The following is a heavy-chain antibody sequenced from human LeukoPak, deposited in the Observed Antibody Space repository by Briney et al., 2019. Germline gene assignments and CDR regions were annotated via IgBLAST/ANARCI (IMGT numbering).Heavy chain of an antibody. J-gene: IGHJ6*02. CDR2: IYYSGST. Sequence: SQTLSLTCTVSGGSISSGGYYWSWIGQHPGKGLEWIGYIYYSGSTYYNPSLRSRVTISVDTSKNQFSLDLRSVTAADTAVYYCARGPHYHDSSGYSPSYSHTMDVWGQGTTVTVSS. CDR1: GGSISSGGYY. V-gene: IGHV4-31*03. D-gene: IGHD3-22*01. CDR3: ARGPHYHDSSGYSPSYSHTMDV.